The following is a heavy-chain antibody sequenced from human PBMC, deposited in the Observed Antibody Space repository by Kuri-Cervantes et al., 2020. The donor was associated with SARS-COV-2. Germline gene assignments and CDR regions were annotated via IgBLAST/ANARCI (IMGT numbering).Heavy chain of an antibody. CDR3: ARHVGYCSSTSCRQGIWFDP. J-gene: IGHJ5*02. D-gene: IGHD2-2*01. CDR1: GYSISSGYY. CDR2: IYHSGST. Sequence: GSLRLSCAVSGYSISSGYYWGWIRQPPGKGLEWIGSIYHSGSTYYNPSLKSRVTISVDTSKNQFSLKLSSVTAADTAVYYCARHVGYCSSTSCRQGIWFDPWGQGTLVTDSS. V-gene: IGHV4-38-2*01.